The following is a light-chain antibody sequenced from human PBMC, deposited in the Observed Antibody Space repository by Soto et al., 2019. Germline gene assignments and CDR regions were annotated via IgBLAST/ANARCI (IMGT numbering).Light chain of an antibody. Sequence: AIQMTQSPSSLSASVGERVTITCRGSQGIRNDLGWYQQKPGKAPKLLIYAASSLQSGVPSRFSGSGSGTAFTLTISSLQPEDFATYYCLQDYNYPWTFGQGTKVEIK. CDR2: AAS. CDR3: LQDYNYPWT. CDR1: QGIRND. V-gene: IGKV1-6*01. J-gene: IGKJ1*01.